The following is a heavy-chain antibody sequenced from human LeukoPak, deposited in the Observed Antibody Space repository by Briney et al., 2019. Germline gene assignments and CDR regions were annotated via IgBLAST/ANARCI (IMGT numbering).Heavy chain of an antibody. CDR2: IKSKTDGGTT. D-gene: IGHD3-16*02. CDR1: GFTFSNAC. J-gene: IGHJ5*02. CDR3: TTGPMITFGGVIVITP. Sequence: GGSLRLSCAASGFTFSNACMNWVRQAPGKGLEWVGRIKSKTDGGTTDYAAPVKGRFTISRDDSKNTLYLQMNSLKTEDTAVYYCTTGPMITFGGVIVITPWGQGTLVTVSS. V-gene: IGHV3-15*07.